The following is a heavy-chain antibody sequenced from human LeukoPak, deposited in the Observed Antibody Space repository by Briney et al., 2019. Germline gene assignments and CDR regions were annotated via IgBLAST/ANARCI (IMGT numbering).Heavy chain of an antibody. CDR3: ARAPGVYDAFDI. D-gene: IGHD6-13*01. Sequence: GGSLRLSCAASEFTFSSYSMNWVRQAPGKGLEWVSSISSSSSYIYYADSVKGRFTISRDNAKNSLYLQMNSLRAEDTAVYYCARAPGVYDAFDIWGQGTMVTVSS. J-gene: IGHJ3*02. V-gene: IGHV3-21*01. CDR1: EFTFSSYS. CDR2: ISSSSSYI.